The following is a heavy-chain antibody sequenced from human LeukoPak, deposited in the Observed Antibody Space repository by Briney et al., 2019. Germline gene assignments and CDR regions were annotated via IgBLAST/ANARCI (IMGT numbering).Heavy chain of an antibody. J-gene: IGHJ4*02. CDR2: ISSSDSTI. D-gene: IGHD4-23*01. Sequence: GGSLRLSCAASGFTFNSYSMNWVRQAPGKGLEWVSYISSSDSTIYYADSVKGRFTISRDNAKNSLYLQMNSLRAEDTAVYYCARDYGGSSPFDYWGQGTLVTVSS. CDR1: GFTFNSYS. V-gene: IGHV3-48*04. CDR3: ARDYGGSSPFDY.